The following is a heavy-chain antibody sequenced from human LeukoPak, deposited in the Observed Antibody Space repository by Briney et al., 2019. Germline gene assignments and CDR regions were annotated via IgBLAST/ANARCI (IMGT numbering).Heavy chain of an antibody. J-gene: IGHJ3*02. Sequence: GESLKISCKGSGYSFTSYWIGWVRQMPGKGLEWMGIIYPGDSDTRYSPSFQGQVTISADKSISTAYLQWSSLKASDTAMYYCARHPDGYNSKDAFDIWGQGTMVTVSS. CDR1: GYSFTSYW. CDR3: ARHPDGYNSKDAFDI. V-gene: IGHV5-51*01. CDR2: IYPGDSDT. D-gene: IGHD5-24*01.